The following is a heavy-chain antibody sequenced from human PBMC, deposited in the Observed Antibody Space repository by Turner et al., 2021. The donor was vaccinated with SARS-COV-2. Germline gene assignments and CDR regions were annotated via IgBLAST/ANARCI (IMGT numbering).Heavy chain of an antibody. CDR2: FFYSGST. CDR1: SGSISSSAYY. J-gene: IGHJ4*02. D-gene: IGHD6-19*01. V-gene: IGHV4-39*01. Sequence: QLQLQESVPGLVKPSETLSLTCTVSSGSISSSAYYWGWIRQPPGKGLECTGSFFYSGSTYYSPALKSRITISVDTSKNQFSLNLSSVTAADTAVYYCARQVSILGRWLAPFDSWGQGTLVTVSS. CDR3: ARQVSILGRWLAPFDS.